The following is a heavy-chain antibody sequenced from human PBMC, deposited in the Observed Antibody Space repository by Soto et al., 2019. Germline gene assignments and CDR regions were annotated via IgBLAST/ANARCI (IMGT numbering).Heavy chain of an antibody. CDR3: ARYGGNSVRYYYGMDV. Sequence: EVQLVESGGGLVKPGGSLRLSCAASGFTFSSYSMNWVRQAPGKGLEWVSSISSSSSYIYYADSVKGRFTISRDNAKNSLYLQMNSLSAEDTAVYYCARYGGNSVRYYYGMDVWGQGTTVTVSS. J-gene: IGHJ6*02. D-gene: IGHD2-21*02. CDR1: GFTFSSYS. CDR2: ISSSSSYI. V-gene: IGHV3-21*01.